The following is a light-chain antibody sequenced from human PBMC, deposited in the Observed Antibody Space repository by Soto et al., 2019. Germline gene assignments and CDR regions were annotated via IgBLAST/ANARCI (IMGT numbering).Light chain of an antibody. J-gene: IGLJ2*01. Sequence: QSALTQPAFVSGSPGQSITISCTGISNDVGTYNLVSWYQHHPGKAPKLIIYEASKRPSGVPNRFSGSKSGNTASLTISGLHAEDEADYYCCSYGRSVVFGGGTQLTVL. CDR1: SNDVGTYNL. V-gene: IGLV2-23*01. CDR3: CSYGRSVV. CDR2: EAS.